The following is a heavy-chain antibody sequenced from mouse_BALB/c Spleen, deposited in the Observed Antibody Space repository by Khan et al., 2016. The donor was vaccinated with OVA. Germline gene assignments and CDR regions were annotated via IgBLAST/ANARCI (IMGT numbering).Heavy chain of an antibody. CDR3: ARGGRCNSWFSY. CDR1: GYTFTSYT. CDR2: INPSSGYT. Sequence: QVQLQQSAAELARPGASVKMSCKASGYTFTSYTVQWIQQRPGQGLEWIGSINPSSGYTDYHRRFKETNTLYEDKSSRNTYIQLSSLTSEDSAVYFFARGGRCNSWFSYWGQGTLVTVSA. V-gene: IGHV1-4*02. D-gene: IGHD2-1*01. J-gene: IGHJ3*01.